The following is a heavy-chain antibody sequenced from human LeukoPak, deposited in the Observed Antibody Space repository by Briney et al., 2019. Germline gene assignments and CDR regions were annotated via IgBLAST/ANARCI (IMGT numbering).Heavy chain of an antibody. Sequence: PGGSLRLSFSGSGFTFSSYEMNWVRQAPGKGLEGVSYISSSGRTIYYADSVKGRFTISRDNAKNSLYLQMNSLRAEDTAVYYCARDRVGATFDYWGQGTLVTVSS. V-gene: IGHV3-48*03. CDR2: ISSSGRTI. CDR3: ARDRVGATFDY. D-gene: IGHD1-26*01. CDR1: GFTFSSYE. J-gene: IGHJ4*02.